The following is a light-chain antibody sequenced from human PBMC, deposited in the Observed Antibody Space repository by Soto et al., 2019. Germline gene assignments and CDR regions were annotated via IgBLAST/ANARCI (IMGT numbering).Light chain of an antibody. Sequence: QSALTQPPSVSGAPGQRVTISCTGSSSNIGAGYDVHWYQQLPGTAPKLLIYANNNRPSGVPDRFSGSKSGTSASLTITGLQAEDEADYYCQSYDSSLGGSRVFGTGTKVTVL. CDR3: QSYDSSLGGSRV. CDR2: ANN. CDR1: SSNIGAGYD. V-gene: IGLV1-40*01. J-gene: IGLJ1*01.